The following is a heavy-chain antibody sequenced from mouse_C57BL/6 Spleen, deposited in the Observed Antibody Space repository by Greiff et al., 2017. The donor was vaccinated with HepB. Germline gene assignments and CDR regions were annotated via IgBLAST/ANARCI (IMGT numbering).Heavy chain of an antibody. CDR2: ISSGSSTI. CDR3: ARARVLHAMDY. J-gene: IGHJ4*01. V-gene: IGHV5-17*01. Sequence: EVHLVESGGGLVKPGGSLKLSCAASGFTFSDYGMHWVRQAPEKGLEWVAYISSGSSTIYYADTVKGRFTISRDNAKNTLFLQMTSMRSEDTAMYYCARARVLHAMDYWGQGTSVTVSS. CDR1: GFTFSDYG.